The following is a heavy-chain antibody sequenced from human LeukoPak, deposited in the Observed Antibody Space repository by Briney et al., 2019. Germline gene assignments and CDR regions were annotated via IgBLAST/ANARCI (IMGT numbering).Heavy chain of an antibody. CDR2: IYSGGNT. J-gene: IGHJ4*02. D-gene: IGHD1-1*01. CDR3: ARETSFPYFDY. Sequence: GGSLRLSCAASGFTVSSNYMTWVRQAPGRGLEWVSVIYSGGNTYYADSVKGRFSISRDNSKNTLYLQMNSLRAEDTAVYYCARETSFPYFDYWGQGTLVTVSS. CDR1: GFTVSSNY. V-gene: IGHV3-53*01.